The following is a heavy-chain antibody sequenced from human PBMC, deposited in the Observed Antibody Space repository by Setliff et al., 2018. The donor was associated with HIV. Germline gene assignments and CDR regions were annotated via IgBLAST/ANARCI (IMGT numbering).Heavy chain of an antibody. J-gene: IGHJ1*01. CDR3: ARSLWLGDIQH. CDR1: CDSITGSFY. Sequence: SETLSLTCGVSCDSITGSFYWAWIRQPPGKGLEWIANIYPSGSIWPSGTSNYNPSLKGRVTISVDTSKNQFSLKLSSVTAADTAVYYCARSLWLGDIQHWGQGTPVTVSS. D-gene: IGHD3-10*01. CDR2: IWPSGTS. V-gene: IGHV4-38-2*01.